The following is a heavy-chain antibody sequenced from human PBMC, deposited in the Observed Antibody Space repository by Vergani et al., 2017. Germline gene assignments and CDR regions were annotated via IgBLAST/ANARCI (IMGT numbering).Heavy chain of an antibody. V-gene: IGHV3-21*01. CDR1: GFTFSSYS. Sequence: EVQLVESGGGLVKPGGSLRLSCAASGFTFSSYSMNWVRQAPGKGLEWVSSISSSSSYIYYADSVKGRFTISRDNAKNSLYLQMNSLRAEDTAVYYCARDTRGYSYGYFYSSQGTLVTVS. D-gene: IGHD5-18*01. CDR2: ISSSSSYI. CDR3: ARDTRGYSYGYFY. J-gene: IGHJ4*02.